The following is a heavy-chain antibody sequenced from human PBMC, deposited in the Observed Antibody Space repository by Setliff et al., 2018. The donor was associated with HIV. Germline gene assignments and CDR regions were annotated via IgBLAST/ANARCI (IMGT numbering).Heavy chain of an antibody. CDR3: ARGNYDTSDYYTNFYYYYMDV. J-gene: IGHJ6*03. CDR1: GGSISSYY. D-gene: IGHD3-22*01. V-gene: IGHV4-59*12. CDR2: IYRTGST. Sequence: SETLSLTCTVSGGSISSYYWSWIRQPPGKGLEWIGYIYRTGSTSYSPSLRGRVTMSVDPSKNQFSLKLNSVTAADTAIYFCARGNYDTSDYYTNFYYYYMDVWGKGTAVTVSS.